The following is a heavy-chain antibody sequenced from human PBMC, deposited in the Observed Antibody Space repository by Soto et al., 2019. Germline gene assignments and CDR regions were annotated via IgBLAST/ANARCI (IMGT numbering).Heavy chain of an antibody. D-gene: IGHD6-13*01. Sequence: GGSLRLSCAASGFTFSSYGMHWVRQAPGKGLEWVAVISYDGSNKYYADSVKGRFTISRDNSKNTLYLQMNSLRAEDTAVYYCAKDREQQLVRHYFDYWGQGTLVTVSS. CDR1: GFTFSSYG. CDR2: ISYDGSNK. J-gene: IGHJ4*02. V-gene: IGHV3-30*18. CDR3: AKDREQQLVRHYFDY.